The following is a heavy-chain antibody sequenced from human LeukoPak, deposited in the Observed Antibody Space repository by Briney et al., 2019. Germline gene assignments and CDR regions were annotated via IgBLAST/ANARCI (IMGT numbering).Heavy chain of an antibody. D-gene: IGHD6-19*01. V-gene: IGHV5-51*01. J-gene: IGHJ4*02. CDR1: YW. CDR2: IYPGDSDT. CDR3: ARHSAVAGTYGTDY. Sequence: YWSWIRQHPGKGLEWIGYIYPGDSDTRYSPSFQGQVTISADKSISTAYLQLSGLKASDTAMYYCARHSAVAGTYGTDYWGQGTLVTVSS.